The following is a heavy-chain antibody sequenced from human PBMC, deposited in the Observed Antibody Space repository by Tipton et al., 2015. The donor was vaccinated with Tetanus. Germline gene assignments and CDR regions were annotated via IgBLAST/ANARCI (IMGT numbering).Heavy chain of an antibody. CDR3: TRGLGPLTGDQIWHFDL. V-gene: IGHV5-51*01. CDR2: IYPDDSDT. J-gene: IGHJ2*01. D-gene: IGHD7-27*01. CDR1: GHSFTKYW. Sequence: QSGAEVKKPGESLKISCKGSGHSFTKYWIAWVRQLPGKGLEWMGLIYPDDSDTRYSPSFEGQVTISVDKSITTAYLQWNSLKASDTAMYYCTRGLGPLTGDQIWHFDLWGRGTQVTVSS.